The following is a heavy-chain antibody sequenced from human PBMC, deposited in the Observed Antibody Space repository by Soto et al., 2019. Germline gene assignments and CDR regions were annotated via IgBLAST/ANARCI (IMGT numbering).Heavy chain of an antibody. CDR2: ISYDGNIK. CDR1: GFTFSTHG. V-gene: IGHV3-30*18. D-gene: IGHD1-1*01. Sequence: QVQLVESGGGVVQPGRSLRVSCAASGFTFSTHGMHWVRQAPGKGLEWVAVISYDGNIKYYVDSVKGRFTISRDNSKNTLYLEMNSLRAEDTAVYYCAEGQIWNGLLVPFDYWGQGTLVTVSS. J-gene: IGHJ4*02. CDR3: AEGQIWNGLLVPFDY.